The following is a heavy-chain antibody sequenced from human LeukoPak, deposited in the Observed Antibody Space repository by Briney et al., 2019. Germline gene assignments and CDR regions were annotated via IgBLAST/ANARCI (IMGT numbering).Heavy chain of an antibody. D-gene: IGHD3-10*01. V-gene: IGHV4-30-4*08. CDR3: ARGVGELPYYYYGMDV. CDR2: IYYSGST. Sequence: SETLSLTCTVSGDSISSRDYYWSWIRQPPGKGLEWIGYIYYSGSTSYNPSLKSRVTISVDTSKNQFSLRLSSVTAADTAVYYCARGVGELPYYYYGMDVWGQGTTVTVSS. J-gene: IGHJ6*02. CDR1: GDSISSRDYY.